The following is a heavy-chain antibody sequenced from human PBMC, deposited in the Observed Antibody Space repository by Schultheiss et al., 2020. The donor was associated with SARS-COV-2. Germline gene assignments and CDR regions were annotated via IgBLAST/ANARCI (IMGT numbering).Heavy chain of an antibody. CDR3: ARGGRITIFGVVSNWFDP. D-gene: IGHD3-3*01. Sequence: SETLSLTCTVSGGSISSGGYYWSWIRQPPGKGLEWIGYIFYSGSTNYNPSLKSRVTISVDTSKNQFSLKLSSVTAADTAVYYCARGGRITIFGVVSNWFDPWGQGTLVTVSS. CDR1: GGSISSGGYY. CDR2: IFYSGST. J-gene: IGHJ5*02. V-gene: IGHV4-61*08.